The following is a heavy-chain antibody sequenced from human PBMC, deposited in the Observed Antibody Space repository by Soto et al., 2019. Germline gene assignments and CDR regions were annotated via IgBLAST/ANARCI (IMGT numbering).Heavy chain of an antibody. J-gene: IGHJ6*02. D-gene: IGHD2-8*01. CDR2: ISGSGDGT. Sequence: LRLSFAASGFTFINAMSWVRQAPGKGLVWVASISGSGDGTYYGDSVKGRFTISRDSSSSTLYLQMNNLRGEDTAVYFCTKSRRGILMVYGFGGMDVWGQGTTVTVSS. V-gene: IGHV3-23*01. CDR1: GFTFINA. CDR3: TKSRRGILMVYGFGGMDV.